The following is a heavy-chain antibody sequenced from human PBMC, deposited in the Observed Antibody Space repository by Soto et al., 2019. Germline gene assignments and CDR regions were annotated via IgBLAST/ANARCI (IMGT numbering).Heavy chain of an antibody. J-gene: IGHJ6*03. D-gene: IGHD1-26*01. CDR1: GFSFSIYW. Sequence: GGSLRLSCAASGFSFSIYWMHWVRQAPRKGLVWVSRIITDGSSTSYADSVKGRFTISRDNAKNTLYLQVNSLRAEDTAVYYCATGLSTRGYYMDAWGKGNTVTVSS. V-gene: IGHV3-74*01. CDR2: IITDGSST. CDR3: ATGLSTRGYYMDA.